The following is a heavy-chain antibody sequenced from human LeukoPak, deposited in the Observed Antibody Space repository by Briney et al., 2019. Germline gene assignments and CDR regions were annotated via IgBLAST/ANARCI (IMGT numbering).Heavy chain of an antibody. CDR3: AKGGWLTFDY. Sequence: PGGSLRLSCAASGFTFSTYGMHWVRQAPGKGLEWVAVISYDGSNKYYADSVKGRFTISRDNSKNTLYLQMNSLRAEDTAVYLCAKGGWLTFDYWGQGTLVTVSS. CDR2: ISYDGSNK. V-gene: IGHV3-30*18. J-gene: IGHJ4*02. D-gene: IGHD5-24*01. CDR1: GFTFSTYG.